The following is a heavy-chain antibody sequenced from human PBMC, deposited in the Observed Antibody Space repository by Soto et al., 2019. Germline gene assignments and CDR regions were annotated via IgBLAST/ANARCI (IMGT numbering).Heavy chain of an antibody. V-gene: IGHV4-59*01. CDR1: GGSISSYY. D-gene: IGHD3-10*01. Sequence: SETLSLTCTVSGGSISSYYWSWIRQPPGKGLEWIGYIYYSGSTNYNPSHKRRVTKSVDTSKNQFSMKLSSMTTAYTAVYYFASFGEYYGSGSYYNSGYYYYYGMDVWGQGTTVT. J-gene: IGHJ6*02. CDR2: IYYSGST. CDR3: ASFGEYYGSGSYYNSGYYYYYGMDV.